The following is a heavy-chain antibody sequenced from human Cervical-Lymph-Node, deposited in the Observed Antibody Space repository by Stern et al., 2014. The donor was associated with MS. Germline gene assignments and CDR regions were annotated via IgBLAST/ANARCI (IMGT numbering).Heavy chain of an antibody. CDR2: IWYDGSNK. V-gene: IGHV3-33*01. Sequence: QVQLVQSGGGVVQPGRSLRLSCAASGFTFSSYGMHWVRQAPGKGLEWVAVIWYDGSNKFYADSVKGRFTISRDNSKNTLYLQMNSLRAEDTAVYYCARPMEHGYSGYDFIDYWGQGTLVTVSS. D-gene: IGHD5-12*01. CDR1: GFTFSSYG. CDR3: ARPMEHGYSGYDFIDY. J-gene: IGHJ4*02.